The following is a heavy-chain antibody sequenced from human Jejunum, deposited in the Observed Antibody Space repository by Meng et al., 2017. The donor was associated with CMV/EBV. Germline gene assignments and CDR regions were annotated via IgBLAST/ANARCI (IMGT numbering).Heavy chain of an antibody. CDR3: ARGRRNEPLFDY. V-gene: IGHV1-18*01. D-gene: IGHD1-14*01. CDR2: INAYNGDT. Sequence: QAQLVTFEGEVKKPGASVKVSCKASGYTFTNYGITWVRQAPGQGLEWMGWINAYNGDTNYAQTLQGRVTMTTDTSTSTAYMELRSLRSDDTAVYYCARGRRNEPLFDYWGQGTLVTVSS. CDR1: GYTFTNYG. J-gene: IGHJ4*02.